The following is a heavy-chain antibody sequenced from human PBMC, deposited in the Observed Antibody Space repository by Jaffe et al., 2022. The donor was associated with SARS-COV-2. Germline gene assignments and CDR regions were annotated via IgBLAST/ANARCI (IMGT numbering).Heavy chain of an antibody. D-gene: IGHD3-16*01. CDR1: GDSIRTGKYY. Sequence: QVQLQESGPGLVKASQTLSLTCTVSGDSIRTGKYYWSWIRQPAGKELEWIGRIFGSGSANYNPSLRSRVTMSIDTSKNQFSLNLNSVTAADTAMYFCASGGWDLPLGSWGQGILVTVSS. CDR3: ASGGWDLPLGS. CDR2: IFGSGSA. V-gene: IGHV4-61*02. J-gene: IGHJ5*02.